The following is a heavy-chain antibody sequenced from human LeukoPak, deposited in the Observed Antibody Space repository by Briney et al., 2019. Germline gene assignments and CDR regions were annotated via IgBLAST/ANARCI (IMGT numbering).Heavy chain of an antibody. Sequence: GGSLRLSCVASGFTFSSYATSWVRQAPGKGLEWVSAISGSGGSTYYADSVKGRFTISRDNSKNTLYLQMNSLRAEDTAVYYCAKDMDYDYFQHWGQGTLVTVSS. D-gene: IGHD4-17*01. CDR2: ISGSGGST. CDR3: AKDMDYDYFQH. V-gene: IGHV3-23*01. J-gene: IGHJ1*01. CDR1: GFTFSSYA.